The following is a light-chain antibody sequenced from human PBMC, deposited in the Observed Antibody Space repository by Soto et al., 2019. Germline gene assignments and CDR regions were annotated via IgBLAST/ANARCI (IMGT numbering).Light chain of an antibody. V-gene: IGKV3-20*01. Sequence: EIVLTQSPGTLSLSPGERATLSCRASQRVSSSHLAWYQQNPGQAPRLLIYGASSRATGIPDRFSGSGSGTDFTLTISRLEPEDFAVYYCQQYGSSPPITFGQGTRLEIK. CDR2: GAS. J-gene: IGKJ5*01. CDR3: QQYGSSPPIT. CDR1: QRVSSSH.